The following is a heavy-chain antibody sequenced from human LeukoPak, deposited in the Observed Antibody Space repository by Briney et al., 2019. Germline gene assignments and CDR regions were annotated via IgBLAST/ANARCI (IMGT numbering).Heavy chain of an antibody. D-gene: IGHD3-10*01. CDR2: ISGSGGTT. Sequence: GGSLRPSCAASGFTFSSYAMSWVRQAPGKGLQWVSAISGSGGTTYYADSVKGRFTISGDNSKNTLYLQMNSLRAEDTAVYYCATLDTMVRGVTPNDYWGQGTLVTVSS. J-gene: IGHJ4*02. V-gene: IGHV3-23*01. CDR1: GFTFSSYA. CDR3: ATLDTMVRGVTPNDY.